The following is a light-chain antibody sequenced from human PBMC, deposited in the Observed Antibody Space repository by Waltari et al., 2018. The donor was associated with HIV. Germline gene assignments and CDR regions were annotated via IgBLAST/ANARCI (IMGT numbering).Light chain of an antibody. J-gene: IGKJ4*01. Sequence: DIQMTQSPSSLSASVGDRVTITCRTRQSIDNYLNWYQQKPGQAPNLLIYAASSLQSGVPSRFSGSGSGTDFTFTISSLHPEDFATYYCQQSHSTLLTFGGGTKVEIK. V-gene: IGKV1-39*01. CDR3: QQSHSTLLT. CDR2: AAS. CDR1: QSIDNY.